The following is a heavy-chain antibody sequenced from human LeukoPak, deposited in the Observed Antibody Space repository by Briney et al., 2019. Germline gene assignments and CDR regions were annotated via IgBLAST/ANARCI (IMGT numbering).Heavy chain of an antibody. CDR2: IIPILGIA. Sequence: GASVKVSCKASGGTFSSYAISWVRQAPGQGLEWMGRIIPILGIANYAQKFQGRVTITADKSTSTAYMELSSLRSEDTAVYYCAREQQGGITMVRGVTVSWGQGTLVTVSS. V-gene: IGHV1-69*04. CDR3: AREQQGGITMVRGVTVS. J-gene: IGHJ4*02. D-gene: IGHD3-10*01. CDR1: GGTFSSYA.